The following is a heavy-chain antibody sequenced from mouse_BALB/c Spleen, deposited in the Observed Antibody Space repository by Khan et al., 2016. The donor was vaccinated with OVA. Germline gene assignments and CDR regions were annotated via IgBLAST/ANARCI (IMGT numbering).Heavy chain of an antibody. CDR3: ARAGRWFPY. CDR2: IHYGGNT. CDR1: GYSITSGYS. Sequence: EVQLQESGPDLVKPSQSLSLTCTVTGYSITSGYSWHWLRQFPGNKLEWMGYIHYGGNTTYNPSLKSRISITRDTSRNQFFLQLNSVTTEASARTDCARAGRWFPYGGEATLGTVCA. J-gene: IGHJ3*01. V-gene: IGHV3-1*02.